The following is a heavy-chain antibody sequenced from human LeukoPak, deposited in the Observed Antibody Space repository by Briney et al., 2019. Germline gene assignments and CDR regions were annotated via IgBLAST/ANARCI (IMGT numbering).Heavy chain of an antibody. CDR1: GYTFTSYD. V-gene: IGHV1-8*01. D-gene: IGHD3-10*01. J-gene: IGHJ4*02. CDR3: ARESSGVLGFDY. Sequence: GASVKVSCKASGYTFTSYDINWVRQATGQGLEWMGWMNPNSGNTGYAQKFQGRVTMTRNTSISTAYMELSSLRSEDTAVYYCARESSGVLGFDYWGQGTLVTVSS. CDR2: MNPNSGNT.